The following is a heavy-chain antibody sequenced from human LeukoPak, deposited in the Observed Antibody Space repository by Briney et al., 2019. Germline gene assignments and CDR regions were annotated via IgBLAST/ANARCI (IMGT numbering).Heavy chain of an antibody. V-gene: IGHV1-69*05. CDR1: GGTFSSYA. CDR2: IIPIFGTA. CDR3: ARGRVVELAPVVLDY. D-gene: IGHD2-2*01. Sequence: SVKVSCKASGGTFSSYAISWVRQAPGQGLEWMGGIIPIFGTANYAQKFQGRVTITTDESTSTAYMELSSLRSEDTAVYYCARGRVVELAPVVLDYWGQGTLVTVSS. J-gene: IGHJ4*02.